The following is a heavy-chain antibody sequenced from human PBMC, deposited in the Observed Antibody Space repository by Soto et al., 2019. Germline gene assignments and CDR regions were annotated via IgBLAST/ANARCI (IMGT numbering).Heavy chain of an antibody. V-gene: IGHV3-74*01. J-gene: IGHJ4*02. CDR1: GFTFSTYW. D-gene: IGHD6-19*01. CDR2: INGDGSTT. CDR3: ARGLSGRYGFDY. Sequence: GGSLRLSCAASGFTFSTYWMHWVRQTPGKGLVWVSRINGDGSTTNYADSVKGRLTISRDNAKNTLYLQMSSLRDEDTAVYYCARGLSGRYGFDYWGQGTLVPVSS.